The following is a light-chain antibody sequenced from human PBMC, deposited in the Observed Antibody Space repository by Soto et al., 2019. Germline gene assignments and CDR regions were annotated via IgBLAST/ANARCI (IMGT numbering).Light chain of an antibody. CDR1: QSVRNS. Sequence: EIVSTQSSATLSLSRGERATLPCRASQSVRNSLAWFQQKPGQAPRLLIYDASNRATGLPARFSGSGSGTEFTLTINSLQAEDFAVYYCQQCYNWPRTFGQGTRLEIK. V-gene: IGKV3-11*01. CDR2: DAS. CDR3: QQCYNWPRT. J-gene: IGKJ5*01.